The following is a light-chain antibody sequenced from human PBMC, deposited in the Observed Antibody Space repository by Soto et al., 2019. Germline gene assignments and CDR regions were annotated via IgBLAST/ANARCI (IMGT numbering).Light chain of an antibody. CDR1: QNINSN. V-gene: IGKV1-39*01. CDR2: GAS. Sequence: DIQMTQSPSSLSASVVDRVTITCRASQNINSNLNWYQQKPGKAPMLLIYGASILQSGVPSRFGGSGSGTDFTLTISSLQPEDFATYYCQQSDSILPITFGQGTRLEIK. CDR3: QQSDSILPIT. J-gene: IGKJ5*01.